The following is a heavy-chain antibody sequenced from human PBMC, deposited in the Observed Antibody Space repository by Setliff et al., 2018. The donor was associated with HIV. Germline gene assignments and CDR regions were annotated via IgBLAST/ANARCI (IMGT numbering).Heavy chain of an antibody. Sequence: GGSLRLSCAASGFTFSSYSMNWVRQAPGKGLEWVSSIGAVGTPTHYAESVKGRFTISKDNSKDTLYLQMSSLRDEDTAVYYCVRAAAGSDIWSQGIQVTVSS. V-gene: IGHV3-21*04. D-gene: IGHD3-10*01. CDR3: VRAAAGSDI. CDR2: IGAVGTPT. J-gene: IGHJ4*02. CDR1: GFTFSSYS.